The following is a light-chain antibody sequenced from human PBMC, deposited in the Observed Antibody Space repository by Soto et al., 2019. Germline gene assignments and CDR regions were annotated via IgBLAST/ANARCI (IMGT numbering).Light chain of an antibody. Sequence: EIVLTQSPATLSLSPGERATLSCRASQSVSSYLAWYQQKPGQAPRLLIYDASNRATGIPARFSGSGSGTDFTLTISSLEPEDFAVYYCQQRSNWPPGSTFGQGTRREIK. CDR3: QQRSNWPPGST. CDR1: QSVSSY. CDR2: DAS. V-gene: IGKV3-11*01. J-gene: IGKJ5*01.